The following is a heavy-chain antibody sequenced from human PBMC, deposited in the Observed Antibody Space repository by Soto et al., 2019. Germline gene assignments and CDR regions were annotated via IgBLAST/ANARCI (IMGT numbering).Heavy chain of an antibody. CDR3: ARPRTSDWAYDI. J-gene: IGHJ3*02. D-gene: IGHD3-9*01. CDR1: GFTFSNYW. Sequence: EVQLVESGGGLVQPGGSLRLSCAASGFTFSNYWMHWVRQSPGKGLVWVSRIKTDGSDTHYADSVTGRFTISRDNAKNTLYLQMNSLRDEDTAVYDCARPRTSDWAYDIWGQGTMVLVSS. CDR2: IKTDGSDT. V-gene: IGHV3-74*01.